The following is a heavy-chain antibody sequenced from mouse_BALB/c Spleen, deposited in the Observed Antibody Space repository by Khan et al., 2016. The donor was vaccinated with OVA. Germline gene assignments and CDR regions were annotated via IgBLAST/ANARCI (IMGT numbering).Heavy chain of an antibody. CDR2: IWTGGST. V-gene: IGHV2-9*02. CDR3: ARLEDI. CDR1: GFSLTSYG. J-gene: IGHJ2*01. D-gene: IGHD1-3*01. Sequence: QVQLKQSGPGLVAPSQSLSITCTVSGFSLTSYGVHWVRQPPGKGLEWLGVIWTGGSTNYYSAPISRLSISKDNSKSQVFLIMTSLQADDTAMYYYARLEDIWGQGTTLTVSS.